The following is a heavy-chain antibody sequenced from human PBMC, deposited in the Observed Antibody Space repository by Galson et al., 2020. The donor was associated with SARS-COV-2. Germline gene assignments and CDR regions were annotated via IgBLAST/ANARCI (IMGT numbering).Heavy chain of an antibody. Sequence: SVKVSCKASGGTFSSYAISWVRQAPGQGLEWMGGIIPIFGTANYAQKFQGRVTITADESTSTAYMELSSLRSEDTAVYYCARIGSGWEGYYYYYGMDVWGQGTTVTVSS. V-gene: IGHV1-69*13. CDR1: GGTFSSYA. J-gene: IGHJ6*02. CDR2: IIPIFGTA. D-gene: IGHD6-19*01. CDR3: ARIGSGWEGYYYYYGMDV.